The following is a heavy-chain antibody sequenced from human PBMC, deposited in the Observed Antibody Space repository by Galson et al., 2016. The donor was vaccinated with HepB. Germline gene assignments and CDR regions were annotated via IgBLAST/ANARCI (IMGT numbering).Heavy chain of an antibody. CDR3: TTHRGYDIPPFFDY. CDR2: IKTKSDGGTT. Sequence: SLRLSCAASGFIFSNACMSWVRQAPGKGLQWVGHIKTKSDGGTTEYAAPGKGRFSISRDDSTNTLYLQMNSLKTEDTAVYYCTTHRGYDIPPFFDYWGQGTLVTVSS. V-gene: IGHV3-15*01. D-gene: IGHD5-12*01. J-gene: IGHJ4*02. CDR1: GFIFSNAC.